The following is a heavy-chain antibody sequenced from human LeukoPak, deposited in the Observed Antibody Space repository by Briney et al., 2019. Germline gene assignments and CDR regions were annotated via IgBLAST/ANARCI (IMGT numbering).Heavy chain of an antibody. CDR2: IYYSGST. J-gene: IGHJ4*02. V-gene: IGHV4-39*01. CDR3: ARQGGYSYGPGLGDY. CDR1: GGSISSSSYY. Sequence: SETLSLTCTVSGGSISSSSYYWGWIRQTPGKGLEWIGSIYYSGSTYYNPSLKSRVTIPVDTSKNQFSLKLSSVTAADTAIYYCARQGGYSYGPGLGDYWGQGTLVTVSS. D-gene: IGHD5-18*01.